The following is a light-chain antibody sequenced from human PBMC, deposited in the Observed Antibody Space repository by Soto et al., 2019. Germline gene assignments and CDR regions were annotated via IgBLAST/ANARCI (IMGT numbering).Light chain of an antibody. CDR1: QNINSW. CDR2: KAS. J-gene: IGKJ1*01. CDR3: QQYNSYPWT. V-gene: IGKV1-5*03. Sequence: DVQMTQSPSTLSASVGDRVTITCRASQNINSWLAWYQQKPGKAPNLLIYKASSLESGVPSRFSGSASGTEFALTISSRQPDDFATYYCQQYNSYPWTFGRGTKVDIK.